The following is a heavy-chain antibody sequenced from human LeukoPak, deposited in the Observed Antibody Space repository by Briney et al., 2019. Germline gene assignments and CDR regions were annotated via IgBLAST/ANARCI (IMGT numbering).Heavy chain of an antibody. CDR3: ARGGGSYRYTAT. V-gene: IGHV4-34*01. Sequence: SETLSLTCAVYGGSFSGYYWSEIRQPPGRGLEGIGEINHSGSTNYNPSLKSRVTISVDTSKNQFSLKLSSVTAADTAVYYCARGGGSYRYTATWGQGTLVTVSS. CDR1: GGSFSGYY. J-gene: IGHJ5*02. CDR2: INHSGST. D-gene: IGHD3-16*02.